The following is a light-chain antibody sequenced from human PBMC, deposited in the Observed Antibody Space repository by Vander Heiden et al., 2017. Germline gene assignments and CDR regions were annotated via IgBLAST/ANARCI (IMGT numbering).Light chain of an antibody. CDR2: CAS. Sequence: IVMTPSPDSLAVSLVEKATINSSSSHSVFYSYNNKSYLVWYQKKPGQPPKLLIYCASTRESGVPDRFSGSGSGTDFTLTISSLQAEDVAVYYCQQAYSSPYTFGQGTKLEIK. CDR3: QQAYSSPYT. CDR1: HSVFYSYNNKSY. V-gene: IGKV4-1*01. J-gene: IGKJ2*01.